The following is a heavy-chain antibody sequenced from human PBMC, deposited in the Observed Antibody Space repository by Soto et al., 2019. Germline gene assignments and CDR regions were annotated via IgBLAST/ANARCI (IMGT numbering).Heavy chain of an antibody. D-gene: IGHD6-19*01. CDR2: FSGGRDTT. CDR3: AKARGIAVAAPFDY. J-gene: IGHJ4*02. CDR1: GFTFSSYA. Sequence: GGSLRLSCVASGFTFSSYAMSWVRQAPGQRLEWVATFSGGRDTTWHADSVKGRFTVSRDSSKNTLSLQMNSLRAEDTAVYYCAKARGIAVAAPFDYWGQGTLVTVSS. V-gene: IGHV3-23*01.